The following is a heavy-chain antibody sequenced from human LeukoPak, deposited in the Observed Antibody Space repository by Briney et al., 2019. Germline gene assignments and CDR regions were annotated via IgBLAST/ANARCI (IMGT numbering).Heavy chain of an antibody. Sequence: GGSLRLSCAASGFTFSSYEMSWVRQAPGKGLEWVSYISSSGSTIYYADSVKGRFTISRDNAKNSLYLQMNSLRAEDTAVYYCARIYCSGGSCYSSYFDYWGQGTLVTVSS. V-gene: IGHV3-48*03. D-gene: IGHD2-15*01. CDR2: ISSSGSTI. J-gene: IGHJ4*02. CDR1: GFTFSSYE. CDR3: ARIYCSGGSCYSSYFDY.